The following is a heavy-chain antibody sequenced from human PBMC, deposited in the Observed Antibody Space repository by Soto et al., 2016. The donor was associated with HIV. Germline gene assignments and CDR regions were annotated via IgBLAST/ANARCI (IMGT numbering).Heavy chain of an antibody. D-gene: IGHD3-10*01. J-gene: IGHJ4*02. CDR1: GFTFSGSA. Sequence: EVQLLESGGGLVQPGRSLRLSCAASGFTFSGSAMHWVRQASGKGLEWVGRIRSKANSYATAYAASVKGRFTISRDDSKNTAYLQMNSLKTEDTAVYYCTRHTSYGSGSYYDILDYWGQGTLVTVSS. V-gene: IGHV3-73*01. CDR3: TRHTSYGSGSYYDILDY. CDR2: IRSKANSYAT.